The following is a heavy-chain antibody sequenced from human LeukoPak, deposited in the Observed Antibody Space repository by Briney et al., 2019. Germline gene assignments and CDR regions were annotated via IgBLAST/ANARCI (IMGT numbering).Heavy chain of an antibody. V-gene: IGHV3-7*01. J-gene: IGHJ4*02. CDR3: ARDGRDGYNLDFDY. Sequence: GGSLRLSCAASGFTFSSYWMSWVRQAPGKGREWVANIKQDVSEKDYVDSVKGRFTIATDNAKNSLYLQMNSLRAEDTAVYYCARDGRDGYNLDFDYWGQGTLVTVSS. D-gene: IGHD5-24*01. CDR2: IKQDVSEK. CDR1: GFTFSSYW.